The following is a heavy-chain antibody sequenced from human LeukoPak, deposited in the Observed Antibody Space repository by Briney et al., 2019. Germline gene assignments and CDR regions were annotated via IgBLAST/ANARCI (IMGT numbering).Heavy chain of an antibody. CDR3: ARKLRYFDRTPLGY. J-gene: IGHJ4*02. CDR1: GYTFTSYD. D-gene: IGHD3-9*01. CDR2: MKPNSGNT. Sequence: ASVKVSCKASGYTFTSYDINWVRQATGQGLEWMGWMKPNSGNTGYAQKFQGRVTITRNTSISTAYMELSSLRSEDTAVYYCARKLRYFDRTPLGYWGQGTLVTVSS. V-gene: IGHV1-8*03.